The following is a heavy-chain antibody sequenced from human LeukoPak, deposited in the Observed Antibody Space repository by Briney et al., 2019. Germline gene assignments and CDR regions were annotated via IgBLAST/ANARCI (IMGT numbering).Heavy chain of an antibody. D-gene: IGHD3-16*01. CDR2: IYYSGST. V-gene: IGHV4-59*01. Sequence: SETLSLTCTVSGGSISSYYWSWIRQPPGKGLEWIGYIYYSGSTNYNPSLKSRVTISVDTSKNQFSLKLSSVTAADTAVYYCARGGGGLFQHWGQGTLVTVSS. CDR1: GGSISSYY. CDR3: ARGGGGLFQH. J-gene: IGHJ1*01.